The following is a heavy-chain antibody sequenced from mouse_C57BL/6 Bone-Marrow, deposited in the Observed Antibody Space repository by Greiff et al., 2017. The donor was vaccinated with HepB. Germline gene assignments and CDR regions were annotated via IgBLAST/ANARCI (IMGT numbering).Heavy chain of an antibody. Sequence: VQLQQPGAELVKPGASVKLSCKASGYTFTSYWMHWVKQRPGQGLEWIGMIHPNSGSTNYNEKFKSKATLTVDKSSSTAYTQLSSLTSEDSAVYYCARGYGYDGYWYFDVWGTGTTVTVSS. CDR2: IHPNSGST. V-gene: IGHV1-64*01. D-gene: IGHD2-2*01. CDR1: GYTFTSYW. CDR3: ARGYGYDGYWYFDV. J-gene: IGHJ1*03.